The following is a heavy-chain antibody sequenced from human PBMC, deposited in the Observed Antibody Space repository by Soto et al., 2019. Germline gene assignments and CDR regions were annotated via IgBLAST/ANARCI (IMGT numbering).Heavy chain of an antibody. CDR1: GYTFTSYA. Sequence: ASVKVSCKASGYTFTSYAMHWVRQAPGQRLEKKEWINAGNGNTNYSQKYQDRVTITRDTSASTAYMELSSMRSEDTDVYYCAIDEVSLYGSLTYYYEMDFWSQRTTVVASS. J-gene: IGHJ6*02. D-gene: IGHD3-10*01. CDR3: AIDEVSLYGSLTYYYEMDF. V-gene: IGHV1-3*01. CDR2: INAGNGNT.